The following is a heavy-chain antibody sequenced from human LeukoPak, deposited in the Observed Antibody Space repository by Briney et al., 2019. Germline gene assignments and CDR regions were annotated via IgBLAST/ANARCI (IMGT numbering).Heavy chain of an antibody. V-gene: IGHV1-69*13. CDR3: ASLQDCSSTSCYTSWFDP. D-gene: IGHD2-2*02. J-gene: IGHJ5*02. Sequence: VASVKVSCKASGGTFSSYAISWVRQAPGQGLEWMGGIIPIFGTANYAQKFQGRVTITADESTSTAYMELSSLRSEDTAVYYCASLQDCSSTSCYTSWFDPCGQRTLVTVSS. CDR1: GGTFSSYA. CDR2: IIPIFGTA.